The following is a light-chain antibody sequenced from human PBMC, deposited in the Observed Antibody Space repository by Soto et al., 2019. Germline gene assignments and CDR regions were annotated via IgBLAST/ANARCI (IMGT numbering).Light chain of an antibody. V-gene: IGKV1-39*01. Sequence: DIQMTQSPSSLSASVGDRVTITCRASQTIVTYLKWYQQKPGKAPKLLVYAASTLQSGVPSRFSGSGSGTYFTLTISSLQPEDSASYFCHQTYNTPYTCGPGTKLEIK. CDR3: HQTYNTPYT. CDR1: QTIVTY. J-gene: IGKJ2*01. CDR2: AAS.